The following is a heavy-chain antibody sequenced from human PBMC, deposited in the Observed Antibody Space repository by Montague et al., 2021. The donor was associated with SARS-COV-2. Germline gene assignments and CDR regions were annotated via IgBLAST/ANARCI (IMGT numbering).Heavy chain of an antibody. CDR2: ISYDGSNK. D-gene: IGHD2-8*01. V-gene: IGHV3-30*18. CDR3: AKDFMSLIVYAMVYYYYGMGV. J-gene: IGHJ6*02. CDR1: GFTFSSYG. Sequence: SLRLSCAASGFTFSSYGMHWVRQAPGKGLEWVAVISYDGSNKYYADSVKGRFTISRDNSKNTLYLQMNSLRAEDTAVYYCAKDFMSLIVYAMVYYYYGMGVWGQGTTVTVSS.